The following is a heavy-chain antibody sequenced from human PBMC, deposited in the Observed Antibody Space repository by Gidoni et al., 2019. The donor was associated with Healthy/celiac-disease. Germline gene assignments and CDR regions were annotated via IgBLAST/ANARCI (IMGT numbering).Heavy chain of an antibody. V-gene: IGHV3-7*01. J-gene: IGHJ6*02. D-gene: IGHD3-3*01. CDR3: ARDGYYDFWSGYYYYYYGMDV. Sequence: EVQLVESGGGLVQPGGSLRLSCAASGLTFSSYWMSWVRQAPGKGLEWVANIKQDGSEKYYVDSVKCRFTISRDNAKNSLYLQMNSLRAEDTAVYYCARDGYYDFWSGYYYYYYGMDVWGQGTTVTVSS. CDR2: IKQDGSEK. CDR1: GLTFSSYW.